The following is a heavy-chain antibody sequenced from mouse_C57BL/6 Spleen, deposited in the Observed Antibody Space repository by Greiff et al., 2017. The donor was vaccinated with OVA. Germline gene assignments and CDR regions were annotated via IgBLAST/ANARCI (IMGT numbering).Heavy chain of an antibody. CDR1: GYTFTSYW. Sequence: QVQLQQPGAELVMPGASVKLSCKASGYTFTSYWMHWVKQRPGQGLEWIGEIDPSDSYTNYNQKFKGKSTLTLDKSSSTAYMQLSSLTSEDSAVYYCARLSLYYGSSYLDYWGQGTTLTVSS. CDR2: IDPSDSYT. V-gene: IGHV1-69*01. D-gene: IGHD1-1*01. CDR3: ARLSLYYGSSYLDY. J-gene: IGHJ2*01.